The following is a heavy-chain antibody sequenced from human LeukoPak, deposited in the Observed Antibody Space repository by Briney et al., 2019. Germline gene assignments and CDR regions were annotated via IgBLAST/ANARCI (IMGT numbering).Heavy chain of an antibody. CDR1: GFTFSSYW. J-gene: IGHJ4*02. CDR2: INQDGSEK. V-gene: IGHV3-7*01. CDR3: AKVAASGISPTDY. D-gene: IGHD6-13*01. Sequence: GGSLRLSCAASGFTFSSYWMSWVRQAPGKGLEWVANINQDGSEKYYVDSVKGRFTVSRDNAKNSLYLQMNSLRVEDTAMYYCAKVAASGISPTDYWGQGTLVTVSS.